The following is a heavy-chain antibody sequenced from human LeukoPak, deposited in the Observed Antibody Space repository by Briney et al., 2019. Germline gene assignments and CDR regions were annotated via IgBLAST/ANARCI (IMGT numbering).Heavy chain of an antibody. V-gene: IGHV3-21*01. Sequence: GGSLRLSCAASGFTFRNFWMSWVRQAPGKGLEWVSSISSSSSYIYYADSVKGRFTISRDNAKNSLYLQMNSLRAEDTAVYYCARDQESTWGGSYDKDYWGQGTLVTVSS. CDR3: ARDQESTWGGSYDKDY. D-gene: IGHD1-26*01. CDR1: GFTFRNFW. CDR2: ISSSSSYI. J-gene: IGHJ4*02.